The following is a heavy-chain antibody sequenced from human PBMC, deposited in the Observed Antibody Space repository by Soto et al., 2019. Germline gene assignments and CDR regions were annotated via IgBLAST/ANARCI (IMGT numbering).Heavy chain of an antibody. CDR3: ARDFNWNDLLSAFDI. CDR1: GFTFSSYS. V-gene: IGHV3-21*01. Sequence: GGSLRLSCAASGFTFSSYSMNWVRQAPGKGLEWVSSISSSSSYIYYADSVKGRFTISRDNAKNSLYLQMNSLRAEDTAVYYGARDFNWNDLLSAFDIWGQGTMVTVSS. CDR2: ISSSSSYI. D-gene: IGHD1-1*01. J-gene: IGHJ3*02.